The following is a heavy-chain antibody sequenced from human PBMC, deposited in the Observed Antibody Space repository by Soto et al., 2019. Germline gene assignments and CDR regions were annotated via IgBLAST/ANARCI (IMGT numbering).Heavy chain of an antibody. Sequence: QLQLQESGPGLVKPSETLSLTCTVSGGSISSSSYYWGWIRQPPGKGLEWIGSIYYSGSTYYNPSLKSRVTISVDTSKNQFSLKLSSVTAADTAVYYCARRALYIVVVPAAISGWFDPWGQGTLVTVSS. D-gene: IGHD2-2*02. CDR2: IYYSGST. CDR1: GGSISSSSYY. CDR3: ARRALYIVVVPAAISGWFDP. V-gene: IGHV4-39*01. J-gene: IGHJ5*02.